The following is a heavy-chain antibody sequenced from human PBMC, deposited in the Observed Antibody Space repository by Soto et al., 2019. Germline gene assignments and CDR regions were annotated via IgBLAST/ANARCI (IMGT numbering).Heavy chain of an antibody. V-gene: IGHV1-3*01. Sequence: ASVKVSCKASGYTFTTYPMHWVRQAPGQSLEWMGWINAANGNTKYSQKFQGRVTITSDTSASTAYMELSSLRSEDTAVYYCARDLGGWPDYWGQGTLVTVSS. J-gene: IGHJ4*02. CDR2: INAANGNT. D-gene: IGHD2-15*01. CDR1: GYTFTTYP. CDR3: ARDLGGWPDY.